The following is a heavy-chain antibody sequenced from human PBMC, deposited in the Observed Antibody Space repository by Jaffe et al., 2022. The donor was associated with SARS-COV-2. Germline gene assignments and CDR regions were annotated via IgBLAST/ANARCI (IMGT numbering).Heavy chain of an antibody. Sequence: QVQLQESGPGLVKPSQTLSLTCTVSGDSISSGSYFWTWIRQPAGKGLEWVGQISTSGSTNYNPSLTSRVTISVDKSKNHFSLKLTSVTAADTAVYYCVRRGTVAQNWYFDLWGRGTLVTVSS. CDR3: VRRGTVAQNWYFDL. J-gene: IGHJ2*01. V-gene: IGHV4-61*02. CDR1: GDSISSGSYF. CDR2: ISTSGST. D-gene: IGHD1-1*01.